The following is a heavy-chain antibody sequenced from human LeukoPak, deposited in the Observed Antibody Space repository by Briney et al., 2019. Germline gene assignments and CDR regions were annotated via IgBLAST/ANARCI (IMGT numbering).Heavy chain of an antibody. J-gene: IGHJ6*03. Sequence: GGSLRLSCAASGFTFSFYTMTWVRQVPGKGLEWVSSISTSNTYIYYADSVKGRFTISRDNAKNSLYLQMNTLRAEDTAVYYCARDLVWFGEPKGYYNYMDVWGKGTTVTVSS. CDR1: GFTFSFYT. V-gene: IGHV3-21*01. D-gene: IGHD3-10*01. CDR2: ISTSNTYI. CDR3: ARDLVWFGEPKGYYNYMDV.